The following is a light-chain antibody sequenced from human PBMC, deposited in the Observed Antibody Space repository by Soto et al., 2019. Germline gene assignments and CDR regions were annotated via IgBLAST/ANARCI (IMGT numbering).Light chain of an antibody. CDR2: GAS. CDR3: QHYGSSLSIT. Sequence: ESVLTQSPGSLSLSPGERATLSCRASQSVSSNYLAWYQHKPGQAPRLLIYGASSRATGIPDRFSGSGSGTDFTLTISRLEPEDFAVYYCQHYGSSLSITFGQGTRLEFK. J-gene: IGKJ5*01. CDR1: QSVSSNY. V-gene: IGKV3-20*01.